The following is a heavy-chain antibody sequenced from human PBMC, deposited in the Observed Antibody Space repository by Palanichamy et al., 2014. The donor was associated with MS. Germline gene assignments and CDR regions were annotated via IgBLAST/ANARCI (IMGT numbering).Heavy chain of an antibody. J-gene: IGHJ6*02. CDR3: ARDLGDSGSYWGGYYYGMDV. CDR2: TYYRSKWYN. CDR1: GDSVSSNSAA. D-gene: IGHD1-26*01. Sequence: VQLQQSGPGLVKPSQTLSLTCAISGDSVSSNSAAWNWIRQSPSRGLEWLGRTYYRSKWYNDYAVSVKSRITVNPDTSKNQFSLQLNSVTPEDTAVYYCARDLGDSGSYWGGYYYGMDVWGQGTTVTVSS. V-gene: IGHV6-1*01.